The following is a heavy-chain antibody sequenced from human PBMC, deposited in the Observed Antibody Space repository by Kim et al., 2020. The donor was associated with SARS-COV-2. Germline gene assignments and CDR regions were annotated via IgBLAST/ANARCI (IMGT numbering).Heavy chain of an antibody. D-gene: IGHD2-8*01. CDR3: TTINGGGSSAHFDS. V-gene: IGHV3-15*01. Sequence: GGSLRLSCAASGFTFSNAWMNWVRQAPGKGLEWVGHIKSKTDGGTIDYAAPVKGRFTISRDDSKNTLYLQMNSLKTEDTAVYYCTTINGGGSSAHFDSWGQGTLLTVSS. J-gene: IGHJ4*02. CDR2: IKSKTDGGTI. CDR1: GFTFSNAW.